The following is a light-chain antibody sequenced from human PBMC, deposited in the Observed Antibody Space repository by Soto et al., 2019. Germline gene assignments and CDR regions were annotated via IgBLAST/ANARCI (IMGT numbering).Light chain of an antibody. CDR3: QSNYILPWT. CDR2: SAS. V-gene: IGKV1-39*01. CDR1: KYIGNY. J-gene: IGKJ1*01. Sequence: DIQVTQSPPPLSASVGDRYTIACRASKYIGNYLTWYQHKPGKAPQLLIYSASTLQIGVPSRFSGSVSGTDFTLTITSLQPDDFAAYYCQSNYILPWTFGQGTKVDIK.